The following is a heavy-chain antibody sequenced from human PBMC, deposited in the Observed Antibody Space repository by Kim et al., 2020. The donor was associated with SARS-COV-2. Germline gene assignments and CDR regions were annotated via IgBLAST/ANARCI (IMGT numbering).Heavy chain of an antibody. V-gene: IGHV4-59*11. CDR2: VYYSWAT. CDR3: ARPSYGFWIGTPFYYFD. J-gene: IGHJ4*01. Sequence: SETLSLTCNVSGASMDYHYWSWLRKSPGKPLEWLGYVYYSWATNYRSTLKSRIRISVYLSQNHFSLYLASVTAADAAIYYCARPSYGFWIGTPFYYFD. D-gene: IGHD3-3*01. CDR1: GASMDYHY.